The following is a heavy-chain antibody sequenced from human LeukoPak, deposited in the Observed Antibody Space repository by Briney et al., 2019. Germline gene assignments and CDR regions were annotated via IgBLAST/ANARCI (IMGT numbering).Heavy chain of an antibody. CDR1: GGTFSSYA. J-gene: IGHJ4*02. CDR3: ARRVHSSSWSSYFDY. V-gene: IGHV1-69*13. Sequence: SVKVSCKASGGTFSSYAISWVRQAPGQGLEWMGGIIPIFGTANYAQKFQGRVTITADESTSTAYMELSSLRSEDTAVYYCARRVHSSSWSSYFDYWGQETLVTVSS. D-gene: IGHD6-13*01. CDR2: IIPIFGTA.